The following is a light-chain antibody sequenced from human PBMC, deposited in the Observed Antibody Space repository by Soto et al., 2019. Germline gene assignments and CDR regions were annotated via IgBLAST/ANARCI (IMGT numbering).Light chain of an antibody. V-gene: IGLV1-40*01. Sequence: QSVLTQPPSVSGAPGQRVTISCTGSSSNIGAGYDVHWYQQLPGTAPKLLIYGNSNRPSGVPDRFSGSKSGTSASLAITGLQAEDEVDYYCPSYDNSLSGYVFGTGTKLTVL. J-gene: IGLJ1*01. CDR1: SSNIGAGYD. CDR2: GNS. CDR3: PSYDNSLSGYV.